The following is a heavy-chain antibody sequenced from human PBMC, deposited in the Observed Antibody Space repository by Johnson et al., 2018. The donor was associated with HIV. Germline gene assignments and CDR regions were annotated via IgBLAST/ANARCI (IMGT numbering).Heavy chain of an antibody. V-gene: IGHV3-30-3*01. CDR1: GFTFSNYA. CDR2: ISYDGVTT. CDR3: AKDTGESRSAFEI. Sequence: QVQLVESGGGVVQPGRSLRLSCVGSGFTFSNYALHCVRQAPGKGLEWVALISYDGVTTYYADSVTGRFTISRDNSKTTLFLKMNNLRDEDTAVYFCAKDTGESRSAFEIGGQGTMVTVSS. D-gene: IGHD3-22*01. J-gene: IGHJ3*02.